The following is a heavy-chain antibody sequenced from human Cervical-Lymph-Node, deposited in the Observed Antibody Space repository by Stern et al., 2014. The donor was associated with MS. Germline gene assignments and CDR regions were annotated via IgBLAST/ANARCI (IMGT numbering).Heavy chain of an antibody. J-gene: IGHJ6*02. D-gene: IGHD1-20*01. CDR1: GFSLTTSGVG. V-gene: IGHV2-5*02. CDR2: IYWDDEK. Sequence: QVTLRESGPTLVKPTQTLTLTCTFSGFSLTTSGVGVHWIRQPPGKALEWLALIYWDDEKRFSPSLESRLTITKDSSKNQVVLTMTNMDPVDTATYYCTHTVPPYNWNRYYSYYGMDVWGQGTTVTVSS. CDR3: THTVPPYNWNRYYSYYGMDV.